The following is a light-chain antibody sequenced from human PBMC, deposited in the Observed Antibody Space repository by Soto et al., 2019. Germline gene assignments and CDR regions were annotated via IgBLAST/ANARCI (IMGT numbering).Light chain of an antibody. CDR3: QKYNSAPPT. CDR2: AAS. V-gene: IGKV1-27*01. Sequence: DIQMTQSPSSLSTSVGDRVTITCRASQAISIYLAWYQQKPGKVPKLLIYAASTLQSGVTSRFSGSGSGTYFTLTISSLQPEDVATYYCQKYNSAPPTFGQGTKVEIK. J-gene: IGKJ1*01. CDR1: QAISIY.